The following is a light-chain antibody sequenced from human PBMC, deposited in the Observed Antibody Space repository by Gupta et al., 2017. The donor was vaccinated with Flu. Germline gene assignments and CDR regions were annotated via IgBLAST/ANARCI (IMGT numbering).Light chain of an antibody. CDR3: QQDDNWPKT. Sequence: EIVMTQSPGTLSVSPGDRATLSCRASQRISSNLAWYQQKPGQAPRLLIYGASTRATGVPARFSGSGSGTGFTLTISSLQSEDFAVYYCQQDDNWPKTFGQGTKVEVK. CDR2: GAS. V-gene: IGKV3-15*01. J-gene: IGKJ1*01. CDR1: QRISSN.